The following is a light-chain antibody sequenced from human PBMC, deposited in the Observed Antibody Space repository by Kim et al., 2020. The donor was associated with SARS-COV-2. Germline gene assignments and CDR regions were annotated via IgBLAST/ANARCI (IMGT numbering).Light chain of an antibody. V-gene: IGLV1-47*01. CDR2: RSD. CDR1: NY. Sequence: NYVYWYRQLPGMAPTLLIYRSDQRSPGVPQRFSASKSGTTASLAISGLRSEDEAYYYCATWDASLSAWVFGGGTKLTVL. CDR3: ATWDASLSAWV. J-gene: IGLJ3*02.